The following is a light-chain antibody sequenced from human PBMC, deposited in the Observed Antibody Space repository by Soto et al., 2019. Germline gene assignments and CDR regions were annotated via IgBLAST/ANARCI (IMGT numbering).Light chain of an antibody. CDR1: SSDVGGYNY. CDR3: SSYTSSSTPVV. Sequence: QSALTQPASVSGSPGQSITISCTGTSSDVGGYNYVSWYQQHPGKAPKLMIYEVSNRPSGVSNRFSGSKSGNTASLTISGSQAEDEADYYCSSYTSSSTPVVFGGGTKLTVL. J-gene: IGLJ2*01. V-gene: IGLV2-14*01. CDR2: EVS.